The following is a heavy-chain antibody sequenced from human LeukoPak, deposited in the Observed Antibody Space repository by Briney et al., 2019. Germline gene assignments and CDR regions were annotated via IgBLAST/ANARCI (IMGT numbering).Heavy chain of an antibody. Sequence: PSETLALTCTVSVGSIISSIYYLGWIPQSPGKGLEWIGSIFYSGSTYYNPSLKSRVTISIDTSENQFSLKLSSVTAADTAVYYCATTPALAVAGTLDPKEWGQGTLVTVSS. CDR3: ATTPALAVAGTLDPKE. CDR2: IFYSGST. V-gene: IGHV4-39*01. CDR1: VGSIISSIYY. D-gene: IGHD6-19*01. J-gene: IGHJ4*02.